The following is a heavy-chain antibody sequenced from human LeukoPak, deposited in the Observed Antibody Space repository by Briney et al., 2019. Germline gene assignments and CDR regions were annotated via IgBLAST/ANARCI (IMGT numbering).Heavy chain of an antibody. D-gene: IGHD5-12*01. J-gene: IGHJ4*02. CDR3: ARGIVATWYFDY. CDR1: GGSISSSNW. CDR2: IYDSGST. V-gene: IGHV4-4*02. Sequence: PSETLSLTCAVSGGSISSSNWWSWVRQPPGKGLEWIGEIYDSGSTNYNPSLKSRVTISVDTSKNQFSLKLSSVTAADTAVYYCARGIVATWYFDYWGQGTLVTVSS.